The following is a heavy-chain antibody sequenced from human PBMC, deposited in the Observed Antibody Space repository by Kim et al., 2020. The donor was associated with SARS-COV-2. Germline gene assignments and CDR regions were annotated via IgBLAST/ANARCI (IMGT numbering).Heavy chain of an antibody. D-gene: IGHD4-17*01. Sequence: SRYYADSVKGRLTLSRHNAKNTRYMQMNSLRAEDTALYYCAKDLRGSLRNWCQGNLVTVSS. J-gene: IGHJ4*02. CDR2: SR. V-gene: IGHV3-23*01. CDR3: AKDLRGSLRN.